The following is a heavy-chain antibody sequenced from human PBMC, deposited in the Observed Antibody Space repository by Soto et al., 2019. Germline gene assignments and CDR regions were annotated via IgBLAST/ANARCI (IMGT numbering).Heavy chain of an antibody. J-gene: IGHJ4*02. CDR3: AREGINNYNEYYFDS. Sequence: PGGSLRLSCAASGFTFSSYSMNWFRQAPGKGLEWVSSISGSGNYTHYTDFLRGRFTISRDNAKTSLYLQMNSLRAEDTAVYYCAREGINNYNEYYFDSWGQGIVVTVSS. CDR2: ISGSGNYT. D-gene: IGHD4-4*01. V-gene: IGHV3-21*01. CDR1: GFTFSSYS.